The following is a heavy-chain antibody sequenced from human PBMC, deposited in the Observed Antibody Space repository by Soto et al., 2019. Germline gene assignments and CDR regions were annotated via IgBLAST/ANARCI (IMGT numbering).Heavy chain of an antibody. CDR2: INDRGSI. V-gene: IGHV4-34*01. CDR1: GGSFSGYY. Sequence: QVQLQQWGAGPLRPLETLSLTCGVSGGSFSGYYWAWIRQSPGKGLEWIGEINDRGSINYNPSLKSRVSISVCTSKNQYSLNLGSVTAADTAVYYCARESHDILTGPPWVWYFDLWGRGTLVTVSS. J-gene: IGHJ2*01. CDR3: ARESHDILTGPPWVWYFDL. D-gene: IGHD3-9*01.